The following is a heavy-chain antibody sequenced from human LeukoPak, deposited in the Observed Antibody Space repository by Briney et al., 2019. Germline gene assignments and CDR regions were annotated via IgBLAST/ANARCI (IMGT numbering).Heavy chain of an antibody. Sequence: GGSLRLSCAASGFTFSSYGMHWVRQAPGKGLEWVAVISYDGSNKYYADSVKGRFTISRDNSKNTLYLQMNSLRAEDTAVYYCAKEDSSGSYDYWGQGTLVTVPS. CDR1: GFTFSSYG. CDR2: ISYDGSNK. J-gene: IGHJ4*02. V-gene: IGHV3-30*18. D-gene: IGHD6-19*01. CDR3: AKEDSSGSYDY.